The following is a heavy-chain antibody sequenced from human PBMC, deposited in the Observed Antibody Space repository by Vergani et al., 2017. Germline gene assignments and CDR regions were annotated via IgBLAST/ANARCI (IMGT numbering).Heavy chain of an antibody. CDR3: ARHTTYTDS. CDR1: EYSFGNYW. J-gene: IGHJ4*02. CDR2: IYSADSDT. D-gene: IGHD1-1*01. V-gene: IGHV5-51*01. Sequence: EVELVQSGPEMRKPGESLTISCKGSEYSFGNYWMGWVRQMPGKGLEWMGIIYSADSDTRYSPSFQGQVTISADKSISTAFLQWDSLKASDTALYYCARHTTYTDSWGQGTLVTVSS.